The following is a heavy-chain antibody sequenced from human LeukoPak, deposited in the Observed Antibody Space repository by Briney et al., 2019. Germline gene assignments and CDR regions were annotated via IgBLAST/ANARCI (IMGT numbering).Heavy chain of an antibody. J-gene: IGHJ5*02. D-gene: IGHD2-8*01. CDR1: RYIFTTYG. Sequence: ASVRVSCRASRYIFTTYGISWVRQAPGQGLEWMGWISTNKGNTNYAQRLQGRVTMTADTSTSTAYMEPRSLRSDDTAIYYCVRDIQWRFDPWGQGTLVTVSS. CDR3: VRDIQWRFDP. CDR2: ISTNKGNT. V-gene: IGHV1-18*01.